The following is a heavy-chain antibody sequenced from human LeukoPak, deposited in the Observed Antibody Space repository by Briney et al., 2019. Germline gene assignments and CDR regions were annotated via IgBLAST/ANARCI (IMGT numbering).Heavy chain of an antibody. CDR1: GGSISSYY. D-gene: IGHD6-19*01. CDR2: IYYSGST. J-gene: IGHJ5*02. CDR3: ARWPYSSGWDDWFDP. Sequence: PSETLSLTCTVSGGSISSYYWSWIRQPPGKGLEWIGYIYYSGSTNYNPSLKSRVTISVDTSKNQFSLKLSSVTAADTAVYYCARWPYSSGWDDWFDPWGQGTLVTVSS. V-gene: IGHV4-59*08.